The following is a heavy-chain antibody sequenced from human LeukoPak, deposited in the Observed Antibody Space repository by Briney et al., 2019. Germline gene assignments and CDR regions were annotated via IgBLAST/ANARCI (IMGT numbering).Heavy chain of an antibody. CDR3: ARVAKERVGGVYYFDY. Sequence: GVSLTLSCAASGFTFSHYDMHWLRQATGKGLDWVAAICTSGDTYYIDSLTRRFTIPSEKHKNSVYLPMNSLRDWDTAVYYCARVAKERVGGVYYFDYWGQGTLVTVSS. V-gene: IGHV3-13*01. CDR1: GFTFSHYD. D-gene: IGHD1-1*01. CDR2: ICTSGDT. J-gene: IGHJ4*02.